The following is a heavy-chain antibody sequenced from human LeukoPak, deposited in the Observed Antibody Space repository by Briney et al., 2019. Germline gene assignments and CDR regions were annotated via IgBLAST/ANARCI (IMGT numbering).Heavy chain of an antibody. D-gene: IGHD4-23*01. Sequence: GGSLRLSCAASGFTFSSYWMSWVRQAPGKGLEWVANINQHGSEKYYVDSVKGRFTISRDNAKNSLYLQMNSLRAEDTAVYYCARHNNGGGPYYHYYMDVWGKGTTVTISS. V-gene: IGHV3-7*01. CDR1: GFTFSSYW. CDR2: INQHGSEK. CDR3: ARHNNGGGPYYHYYMDV. J-gene: IGHJ6*03.